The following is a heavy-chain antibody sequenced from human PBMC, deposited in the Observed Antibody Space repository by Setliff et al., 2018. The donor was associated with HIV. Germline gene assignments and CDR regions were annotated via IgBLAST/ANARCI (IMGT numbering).Heavy chain of an antibody. V-gene: IGHV3-21*04. Sequence: GGSLRLSCAASGFDFSDYSMNWVRQAPGKGLEWVSCITGASGFIAYADSVKGRFTVSRDNSKNTLYLQMNSLRAEDTAVYYCAKEYCSSNKCYYYYYMDVWGKGTTVTVSS. J-gene: IGHJ6*03. CDR3: AKEYCSSNKCYYYYYMDV. D-gene: IGHD2-2*01. CDR2: ITGASGFI. CDR1: GFDFSDYS.